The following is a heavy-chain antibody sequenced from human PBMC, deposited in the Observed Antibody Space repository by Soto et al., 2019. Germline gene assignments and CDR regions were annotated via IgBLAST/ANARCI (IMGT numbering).Heavy chain of an antibody. CDR2: INPYSGAT. Sequence: QVQLVQSGAEVKKPGASVKVSCKASGYTFSDYYVHWVRQAPGQGLEWMGWINPYSGATNYAQKFQDWVTMTGDASVSTAYLELTTLVSDDTAVYYCARARANVTPNWFDPWGQGTLVIVCS. CDR1: GYTFSDYY. CDR3: ARARANVTPNWFDP. J-gene: IGHJ5*02. V-gene: IGHV1-2*04. D-gene: IGHD2-21*02.